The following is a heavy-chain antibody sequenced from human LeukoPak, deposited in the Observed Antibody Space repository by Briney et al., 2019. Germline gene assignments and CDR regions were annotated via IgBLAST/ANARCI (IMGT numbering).Heavy chain of an antibody. J-gene: IGHJ4*02. Sequence: GGSLRLSCAASGFTFSSYAISWVRQAPGKGLEWISGIGATGVSTFYGDSVKGRFTMSRDNSKNTLYLRMDSLRAEDTAVYYCAKDQGGYSAYGHLDYWGQGTLVTVSS. CDR3: AKDQGGYSAYGHLDY. CDR2: IGATGVST. CDR1: GFTFSSYA. V-gene: IGHV3-23*01. D-gene: IGHD5-12*01.